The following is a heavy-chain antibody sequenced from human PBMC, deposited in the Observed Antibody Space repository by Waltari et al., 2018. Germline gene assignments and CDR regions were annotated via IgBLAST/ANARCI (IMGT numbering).Heavy chain of an antibody. CDR1: GFTFSSYS. D-gene: IGHD4-17*01. V-gene: IGHV3-21*01. J-gene: IGHJ5*02. CDR3: ARGFWFTTVTTFTWFDP. Sequence: EEQLVESGGDLVKPGGSLRLSCAGSGFTFSSYSMHWVLQAPGNGLEWVSSISSTGHYIYYADSVRGRFTISRDNANNSLYLQMNNLRADDTAIYYCARGFWFTTVTTFTWFDPWGQGTLVTVSS. CDR2: ISSTGHYI.